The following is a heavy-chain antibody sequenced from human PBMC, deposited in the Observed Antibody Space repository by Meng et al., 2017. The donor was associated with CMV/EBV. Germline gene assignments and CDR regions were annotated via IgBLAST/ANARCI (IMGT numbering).Heavy chain of an antibody. CDR2: INPSGGST. V-gene: IGHV1-46*01. Sequence: ASVKVSCKASGYTFTSYYMHWVRQAPGQGLEWMGIINPSGGSTSYAQKFQGRVTMTRDTSTSTVYMELSSLRSEDTAVYYCAKDLISTYYYDSSGSYWGQGTLVTVSS. CDR1: GYTFTSYY. CDR3: AKDLISTYYYDSSGSY. J-gene: IGHJ4*02. D-gene: IGHD3-22*01.